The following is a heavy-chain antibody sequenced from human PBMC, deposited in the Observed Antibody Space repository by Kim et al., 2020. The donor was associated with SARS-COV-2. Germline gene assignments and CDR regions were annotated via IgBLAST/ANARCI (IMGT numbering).Heavy chain of an antibody. Sequence: GGSLRLSCAASGFTFSSYAMHWVRQAPGKGLEWVAVISYDGSNKYYADSVKGRFTISRDNSKNTLYLQMNSLRAEDTAVYYCARDRDTMARGEGWFDPWGPGTLVTVSS. CDR3: ARDRDTMARGEGWFDP. CDR1: GFTFSSYA. CDR2: ISYDGSNK. J-gene: IGHJ5*02. D-gene: IGHD3-10*01. V-gene: IGHV3-30*04.